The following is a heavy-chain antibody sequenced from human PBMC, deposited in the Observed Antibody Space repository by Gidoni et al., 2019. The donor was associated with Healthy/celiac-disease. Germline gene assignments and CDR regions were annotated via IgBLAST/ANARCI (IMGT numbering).Heavy chain of an antibody. CDR1: GFTFISYA. V-gene: IGHV3-23*01. J-gene: IGHJ4*02. D-gene: IGHD3-16*01. Sequence: EVQLLESGGGLVQPGGSLRLSCAASGFTFISYARSWVRQAPGKGLEWVAAISGSGGSTYYADSVKGRFTISRDKSKNTLYLQMNSLRAEDTAVYYCAKDANGWAWAGYFDYWGQGTLVTVSS. CDR2: ISGSGGST. CDR3: AKDANGWAWAGYFDY.